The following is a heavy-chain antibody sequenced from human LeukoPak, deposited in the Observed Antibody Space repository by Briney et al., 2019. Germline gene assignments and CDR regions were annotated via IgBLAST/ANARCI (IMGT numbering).Heavy chain of an antibody. CDR2: TYYRSKWYN. CDR1: GDSVSSNSAA. V-gene: IGHV6-1*01. J-gene: IGHJ3*02. D-gene: IGHD5-24*01. CDR3: ARAPLSRYYGYNWDAFDI. Sequence: SQTLSLTCAISGDSVSSNSAAWNWIRQSPSRGLEWLGRTYYRSKWYNDYAVSVKSRITINPDTSKNQFSLQLNSVTPEDTAVYYCARAPLSRYYGYNWDAFDIWGQGTMVTVSS.